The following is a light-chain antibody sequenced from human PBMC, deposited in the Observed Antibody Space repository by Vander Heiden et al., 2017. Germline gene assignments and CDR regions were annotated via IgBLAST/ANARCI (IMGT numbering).Light chain of an antibody. CDR1: SSNIGSNA. Sequence: QSVLTHQLTAPGTRAQRVTIAWAGGSSNIGSNAVNWYQHLPGAPPKLLIYPNYQRPSGVPDRFSGSKSGTSASLAISGLQSEDEAEYYCATWDDSLTCPVFGGGTKLTVL. CDR3: ATWDDSLTCPV. J-gene: IGLJ3*02. V-gene: IGLV1-44*01. CDR2: PNY.